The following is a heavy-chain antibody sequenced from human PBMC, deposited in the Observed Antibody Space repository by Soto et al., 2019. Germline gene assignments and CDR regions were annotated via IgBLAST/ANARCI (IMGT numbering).Heavy chain of an antibody. CDR2: IYHSGST. D-gene: IGHD6-19*01. CDR1: GGSISSGGYS. CDR3: ARYSRIAVAGTFYYYGMDV. V-gene: IGHV4-30-2*01. Sequence: PSETLSLTCAVSGGSISSGGYSWSWIRQPPGKGLEWIGYIYHSGSTYYNPSLKSRVTISVDRSKNQLSLKLSSVTAADTAVYYCARYSRIAVAGTFYYYGMDVWGQGTTVTVSS. J-gene: IGHJ6*02.